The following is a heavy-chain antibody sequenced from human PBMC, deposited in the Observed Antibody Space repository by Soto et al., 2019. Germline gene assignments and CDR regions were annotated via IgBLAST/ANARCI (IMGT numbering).Heavy chain of an antibody. CDR2: IYDSGTS. V-gene: IGHV4-59*01. Sequence: QVQLQESGPGLVKPSETLSLTCTVSGGSISRYYWSWIRQPPGKGLEWIVYIYDSGTSNYNPSLKSRVTISEDTSKNQFSLKLTSVTAADTAVYYCARSGTCINDVCHSADYFQHWGQGTLVTVSS. CDR1: GGSISRYY. J-gene: IGHJ1*01. CDR3: ARSGTCINDVCHSADYFQH. D-gene: IGHD2-8*01.